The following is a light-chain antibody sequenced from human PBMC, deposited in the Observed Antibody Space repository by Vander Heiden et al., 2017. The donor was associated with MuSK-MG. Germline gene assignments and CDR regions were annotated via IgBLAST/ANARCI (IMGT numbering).Light chain of an antibody. CDR2: AAS. J-gene: IGKJ4*01. CDR1: QGISSY. Sequence: AIRMTQSPSSLSASTGDRVTITCRASQGISSYLAWYQQKPGKAPKLLIYAASTLQSGVPSRSSGSGSGTDFTLTISCLQSEDFATYYCQQDDSYPLTFGGGTKVEIK. V-gene: IGKV1-8*01. CDR3: QQDDSYPLT.